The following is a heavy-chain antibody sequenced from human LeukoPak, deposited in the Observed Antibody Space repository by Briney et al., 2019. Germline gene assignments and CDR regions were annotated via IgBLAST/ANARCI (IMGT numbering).Heavy chain of an antibody. D-gene: IGHD3-9*01. CDR1: GFTFRSYA. CDR2: ITNSGSTI. J-gene: IGHJ6*02. Sequence: PGGSLRLSCAASGFTFRSYAVNWLRQAPGKGLEGVSYITNSGSTIHYADSVKGRFTISRDNAKNSLYLQMNSLRAEDTAVYYCARSIGLTGGGVDVWGQGTTVTVSS. CDR3: ARSIGLTGGGVDV. V-gene: IGHV3-48*03.